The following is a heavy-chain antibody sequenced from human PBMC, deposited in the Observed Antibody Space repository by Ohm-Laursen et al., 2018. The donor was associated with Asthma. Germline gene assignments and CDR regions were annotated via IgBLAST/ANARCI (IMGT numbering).Heavy chain of an antibody. D-gene: IGHD1-7*01. V-gene: IGHV3-30*18. Sequence: SLRLSCAASGFTFSSYGMHWVRQAPGKGLEWVAVISYDGSNKYYADSVKGRFTISRDNSKNTLYLQMNSLRAEDTAVYYCAKDSITGTTGPFDYLGQGTLVTVSS. CDR2: ISYDGSNK. J-gene: IGHJ4*02. CDR1: GFTFSSYG. CDR3: AKDSITGTTGPFDY.